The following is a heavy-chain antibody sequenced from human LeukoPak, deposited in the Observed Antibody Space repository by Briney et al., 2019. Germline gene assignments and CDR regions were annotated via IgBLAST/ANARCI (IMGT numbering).Heavy chain of an antibody. CDR2: ISAYNGNT. J-gene: IGHJ6*02. V-gene: IGHV1-18*01. CDR3: ARDRRGFSGYDLYNYYYYGMDV. D-gene: IGHD5-12*01. CDR1: GYTFTSYG. Sequence: ASVKVSCKASGYTFTSYGISWVRQAPGQGLEWMGWISAYNGNTNYAQKLQGRVTMTTDTSTSTAYMELRSLRSDDTAVYYCARDRRGFSGYDLYNYYYYGMDVWGQGTTVTVSS.